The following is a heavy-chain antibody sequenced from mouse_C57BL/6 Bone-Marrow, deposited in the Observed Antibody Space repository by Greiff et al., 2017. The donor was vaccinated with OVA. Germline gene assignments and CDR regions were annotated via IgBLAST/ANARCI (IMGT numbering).Heavy chain of an antibody. CDR3: ARRRGWLVFDY. Sequence: QVQLQQSGAELARPGASVKLSCKASGYTFTSYGISWVKQRAGQGLEWIGEIYPRSGNTYYNEKFKGKATLTADKSSSTAYMELRSLTSEDSAVYFCARRRGWLVFDYWGQGTTLTVSS. D-gene: IGHD2-3*01. J-gene: IGHJ2*01. CDR2: IYPRSGNT. V-gene: IGHV1-81*01. CDR1: GYTFTSYG.